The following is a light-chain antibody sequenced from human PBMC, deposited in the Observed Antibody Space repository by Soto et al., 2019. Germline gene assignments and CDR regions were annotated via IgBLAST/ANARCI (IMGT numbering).Light chain of an antibody. CDR3: GSITRSSTSV. Sequence: QSALTQPRSVSGSPGQSVTISCTGTNSDVGAYTFVSWYQHQPGKAPKLIIYDVTKRPSGVSNRFSGSKSGNTASLTISGIQAEDEGDYYCGSITRSSTSVFGTGTKLTVL. V-gene: IGLV2-14*01. CDR2: DVT. J-gene: IGLJ1*01. CDR1: NSDVGAYTF.